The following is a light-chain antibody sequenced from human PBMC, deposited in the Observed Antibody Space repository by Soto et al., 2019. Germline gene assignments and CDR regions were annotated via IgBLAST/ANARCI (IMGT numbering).Light chain of an antibody. CDR2: VAS. CDR3: PQSYSTAWT. Sequence: DIQMTQSPSSLSASVGDRVTITCRASQSVGRFLNWYQQKPGKAPTVLINVASTLRSGVPSRFSGSGSGTDFNLTINSLQPEDFATYFCPQSYSTAWTFGQGTKVDIK. V-gene: IGKV1-39*01. CDR1: QSVGRF. J-gene: IGKJ1*01.